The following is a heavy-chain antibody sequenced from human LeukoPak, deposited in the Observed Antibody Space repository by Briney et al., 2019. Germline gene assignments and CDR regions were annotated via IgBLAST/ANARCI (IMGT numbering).Heavy chain of an antibody. CDR1: GFTFSSYA. J-gene: IGHJ4*02. D-gene: IGHD6-13*01. CDR3: ARGLRGSSWYMDY. Sequence: PGGSLRLSCAASGFTFSSYAMHWVRQAPGKGLEWVAVISYDGSNKYYADSVKGRFTISRDNSKNTLYLQMNSLRAEDTAVYYCARGLRGSSWYMDYWGQGTLVTVSS. V-gene: IGHV3-30-3*01. CDR2: ISYDGSNK.